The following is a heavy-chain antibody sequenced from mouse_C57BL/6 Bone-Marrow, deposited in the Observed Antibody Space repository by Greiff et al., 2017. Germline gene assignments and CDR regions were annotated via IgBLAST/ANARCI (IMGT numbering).Heavy chain of an antibody. V-gene: IGHV1-50*01. CDR1: GYTFTSYW. J-gene: IGHJ2*01. CDR2: IDPSDSYT. CDR3: ARGRVPTDFDY. Sequence: QVQLQQPGAELVKPGASVKLSCKASGYTFTSYWMQWVKQRPGQGLEWIGEIDPSDSYTNYNQKFKGKATLTVDTSSSTADMQLSSLTSEDSAVYYCARGRVPTDFDYWGQGTTLTVSS.